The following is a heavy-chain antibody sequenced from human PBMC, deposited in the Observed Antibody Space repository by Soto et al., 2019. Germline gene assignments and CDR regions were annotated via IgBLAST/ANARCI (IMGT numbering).Heavy chain of an antibody. D-gene: IGHD3-10*01. CDR1: GFTFSSYS. Sequence: EVQLLESGGGLVQPGGSLRLSCAASGFTFSSYSMNWVRQAPGKGLEWVSYISSSSSTIYYADSVKGRFTISRDNAKNSLYLQMNSLRDEDTAVYYCARDPNYYGRLYYYYGMDVWGQGTTVTVSS. J-gene: IGHJ6*02. CDR2: ISSSSSTI. CDR3: ARDPNYYGRLYYYYGMDV. V-gene: IGHV3-48*02.